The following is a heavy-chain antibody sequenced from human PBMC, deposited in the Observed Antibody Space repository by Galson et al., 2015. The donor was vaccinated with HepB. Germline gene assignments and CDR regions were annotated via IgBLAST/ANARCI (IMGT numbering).Heavy chain of an antibody. CDR1: GGTFSSYA. V-gene: IGHV1-69*01. Sequence: SCKASGGTFSSYAISWVRQAPGQGLEWMGGIIPIFGTANYAQKFQGRVTITADESTSTAYMELSSLRSEDTAVYYCARDPIPLAHDAFDIWGQGTMVTVSS. D-gene: IGHD3-3*02. J-gene: IGHJ3*02. CDR2: IIPIFGTA. CDR3: ARDPIPLAHDAFDI.